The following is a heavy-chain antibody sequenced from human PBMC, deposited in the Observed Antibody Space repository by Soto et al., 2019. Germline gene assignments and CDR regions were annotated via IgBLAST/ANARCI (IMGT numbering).Heavy chain of an antibody. D-gene: IGHD3-22*01. CDR2: IIPMFDEA. CDR3: ARASCHEDSSGYYWLDP. V-gene: IGHV1-69*01. J-gene: IGHJ5*02. Sequence: QVQLMQSGAEVRKPGSSVKVSCKASGGTFSSYAVTWVRQAPGQGLEWMGGIIPMFDEARYAQKFQGRVTITADESTTTAYMELSSLRSEDTAVYFCARASCHEDSSGYYWLDPWGQGTLVTVSS. CDR1: GGTFSSYA.